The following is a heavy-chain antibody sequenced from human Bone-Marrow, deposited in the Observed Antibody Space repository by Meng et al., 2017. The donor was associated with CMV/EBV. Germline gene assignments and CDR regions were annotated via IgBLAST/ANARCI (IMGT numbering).Heavy chain of an antibody. CDR1: GYTFTSYD. J-gene: IGHJ4*02. V-gene: IGHV1-2*02. Sequence: ASVKVSCKASGYTFTSYDINWVRQAPGQGLEWMGWINPNNGDTNYAQGFQGRVTMTRDTSISTAYMELRFDDTAVYYCARAYGSGSSKDHYYFDHWGQGTLVTVSS. D-gene: IGHD3-10*01. CDR2: INPNNGDT. CDR3: ARAYGSGSSKDHYYFDH.